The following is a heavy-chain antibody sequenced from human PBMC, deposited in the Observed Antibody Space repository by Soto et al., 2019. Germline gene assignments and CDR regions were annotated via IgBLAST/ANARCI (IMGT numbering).Heavy chain of an antibody. J-gene: IGHJ6*03. Sequence: SPTLSLTCAISSGFISSSNWWRWVRQPPGKGLEWIGEIYHSGSTNYNPSLKSRVTISVDKSKNQFSLKLSSVTAADTAVYYCARVKYGSGSYYRPPNYYYMDVWGKGTTVT. CDR2: IYHSGST. D-gene: IGHD3-10*01. CDR1: SGFISSSNW. V-gene: IGHV4-4*02. CDR3: ARVKYGSGSYYRPPNYYYMDV.